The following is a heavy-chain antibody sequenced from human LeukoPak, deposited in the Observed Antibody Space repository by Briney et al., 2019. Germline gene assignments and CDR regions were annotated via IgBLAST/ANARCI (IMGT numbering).Heavy chain of an antibody. CDR3: ARKRSLGLRGVFDI. CDR1: GFTFSTYS. J-gene: IGHJ3*02. V-gene: IGHV3-21*01. Sequence: GGSLRLSCAASGFTFSTYSMNWVRQAPGKGLEWLSSISSSGTKIYYADSVKGRFTISRDNARNSLYLQMNSLRAEDTAVYYCARKRSLGLRGVFDIWGQATMVTVSS. CDR2: ISSSGTKI. D-gene: IGHD3-16*01.